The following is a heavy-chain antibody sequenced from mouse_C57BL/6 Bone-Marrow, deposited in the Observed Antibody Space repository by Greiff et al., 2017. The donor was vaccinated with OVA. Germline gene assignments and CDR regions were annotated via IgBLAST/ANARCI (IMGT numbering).Heavy chain of an antibody. CDR3: ATYDSSHYSMDY. CDR1: GFTFSSYA. D-gene: IGHD1-1*01. CDR2: ISDGGSYT. J-gene: IGHJ4*01. V-gene: IGHV5-4*01. Sequence: EVQGVESGGGLVMPGGSLKLSCAASGFTFSSYAMPWVRQTPEKRLEWVATISDGGSYTYYTDNVKGRFTISRDNAKTNLYLHMINLMAYDSAMFYCATYDSSHYSMDYWGQAASVTVSS.